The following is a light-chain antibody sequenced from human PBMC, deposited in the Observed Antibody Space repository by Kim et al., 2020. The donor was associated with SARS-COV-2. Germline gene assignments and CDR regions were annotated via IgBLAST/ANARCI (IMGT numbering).Light chain of an antibody. CDR2: GKN. Sequence: SSELTQDPAASVALGQTVRITCQGDSLRSYYATWFQQKPGQAPILVIYGKNNRPSGIPDRFSGSSSGNTASLTITATQAGDEADYYCNSRDSNDNVVFGG. CDR1: SLRSYY. J-gene: IGLJ2*01. V-gene: IGLV3-19*01. CDR3: NSRDSNDNVV.